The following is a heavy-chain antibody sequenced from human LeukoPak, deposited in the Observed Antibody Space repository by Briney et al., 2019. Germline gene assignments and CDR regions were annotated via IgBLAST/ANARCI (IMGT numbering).Heavy chain of an antibody. V-gene: IGHV3-30-3*01. CDR3: ARGSSPIPPLDYDFWSGG. D-gene: IGHD3-3*01. CDR1: GFTFSSYA. J-gene: IGHJ4*02. CDR2: ISYDGSNK. Sequence: PGGSLRLSCAASGFTFSSYAMHWVRQAPGKGLEWVAVISYDGSNKYYADSVKGRFTISRDNSKNTLYLQMNSLRAEDTAVYYCARGSSPIPPLDYDFWSGGWGQGTLVTVSS.